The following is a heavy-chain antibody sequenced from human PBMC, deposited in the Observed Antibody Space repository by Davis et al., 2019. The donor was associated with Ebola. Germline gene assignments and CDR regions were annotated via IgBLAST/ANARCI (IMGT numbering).Heavy chain of an antibody. J-gene: IGHJ4*02. V-gene: IGHV3-33*01. D-gene: IGHD6-6*01. CDR2: IWYDESNK. CDR1: GFTFSSYG. Sequence: PGGSLRLSCAASGFTFSSYGMHWVRQAPGKGLEWVAVIWYDESNKYYADSVKGRFTISRDNSKNTLYLQMNSLRAEDTAVYYCARDKSSGVTHYFDYWGQGTLVTVSS. CDR3: ARDKSSGVTHYFDY.